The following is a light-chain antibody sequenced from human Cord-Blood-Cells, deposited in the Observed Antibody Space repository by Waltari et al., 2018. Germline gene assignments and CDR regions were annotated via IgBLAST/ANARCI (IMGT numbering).Light chain of an antibody. J-gene: IGKJ2*03. CDR2: WAS. V-gene: IGKV4-1*01. CDR3: QQYYSTPYS. Sequence: DIVMSQSPDSLAVSLGERATINWHSSQSVLYSSNNKNYLAWYQQKPGQPPKLLIYWASTRESGVPDRFSGSGSGTDFTLTISSLQAEDVAVYYCQQYYSTPYSFGQGTKLEIK. CDR1: QSVLYSSNNKNY.